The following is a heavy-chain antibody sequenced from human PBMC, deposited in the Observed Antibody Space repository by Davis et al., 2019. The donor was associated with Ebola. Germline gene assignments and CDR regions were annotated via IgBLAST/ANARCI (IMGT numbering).Heavy chain of an antibody. Sequence: ASVKVSCKASGYTFTSYYMHWVRQAPGQGLEWMGIINPSGCSTSYAQNFQGRVTMTRDTSTSTVYMELSSLRSEDTAVYYCARDWEYCSGGSYYSTLYYYYGMDVWGQGTTITVSS. J-gene: IGHJ6*02. CDR1: GYTFTSYY. V-gene: IGHV1-46*01. CDR3: ARDWEYCSGGSYYSTLYYYYGMDV. D-gene: IGHD2-15*01. CDR2: INPSGCST.